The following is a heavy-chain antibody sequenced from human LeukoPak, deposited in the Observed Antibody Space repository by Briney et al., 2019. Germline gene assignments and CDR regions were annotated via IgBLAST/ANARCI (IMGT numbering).Heavy chain of an antibody. CDR3: ARARGPAVTTEGI. CDR2: IRAYNGNT. J-gene: IGHJ6*04. Sequence: GASVKVSCKASGYTLTSYGISWVRQATGQGLEWMGWIRAYNGNTSDAQKLQGRVTMTTDTSTSTAYMELRSLRSDDTAVYCCARARGPAVTTEGIWGKGTTVTVSS. CDR1: GYTLTSYG. V-gene: IGHV1-18*04. D-gene: IGHD4-11*01.